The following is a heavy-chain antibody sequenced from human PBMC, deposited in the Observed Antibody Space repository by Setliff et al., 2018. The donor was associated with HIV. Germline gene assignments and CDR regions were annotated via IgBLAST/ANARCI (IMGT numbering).Heavy chain of an antibody. Sequence: GASLKISCKTSGYSFTTYWIGWVRQMPGKGLEWMAILYPGDSDTRYSPSFQGQVTVSADKSIGTAYLQWNSLKASDTAVYYCARVSRDGYGVRSVPLWPTKGLTDYWGQGTLVTVSS. V-gene: IGHV5-51*01. D-gene: IGHD5-12*01. CDR2: LYPGDSDT. CDR1: GYSFTTYW. J-gene: IGHJ4*02. CDR3: ARVSRDGYGVRSVPLWPTKGLTDY.